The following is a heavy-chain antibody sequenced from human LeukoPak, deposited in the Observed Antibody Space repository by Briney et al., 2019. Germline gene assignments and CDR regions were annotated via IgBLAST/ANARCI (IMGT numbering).Heavy chain of an antibody. J-gene: IGHJ4*02. CDR1: GFTFSSYW. CDR3: ARDKPRGSYYGSIFDS. D-gene: IGHD1-26*01. CDR2: IRDDGGEI. V-gene: IGHV3-7*01. Sequence: PGGPLRLSCEASGFTFSSYWMSWVRQAPGTGQEWVANIRDDGGEIYYVDSAKGRFTISRDNAKSSLFLQMNSLRAEDAAVYYCARDKPRGSYYGSIFDSWGQGTLVTVSS.